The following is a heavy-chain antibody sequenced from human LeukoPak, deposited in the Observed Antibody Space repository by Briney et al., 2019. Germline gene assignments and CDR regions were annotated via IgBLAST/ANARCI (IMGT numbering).Heavy chain of an antibody. D-gene: IGHD3-10*01. V-gene: IGHV4-4*07. J-gene: IGHJ3*02. Sequence: SETLSLTCTVSGGSLSGYYWSWIRQPAGKGLEWIGRIYTSGSTNYNPSLKSRVTISVDTSKNQFSLKLSSVTAADTAVYYCARARPGRGAFDIWGQGTMVTVSS. CDR2: IYTSGST. CDR3: ARARPGRGAFDI. CDR1: GGSLSGYY.